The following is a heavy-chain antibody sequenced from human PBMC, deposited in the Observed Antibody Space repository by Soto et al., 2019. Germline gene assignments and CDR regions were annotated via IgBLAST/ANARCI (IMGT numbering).Heavy chain of an antibody. CDR1: GYTFVNHG. V-gene: IGHV1-18*01. J-gene: IGHJ4*02. Sequence: QVQLMQSGAEVKEPGASVKVSCKASGYTFVNHGVSWVRQAPGQGLEWMGWIKVSTGITNYAGNFQGRVTMTTDTPTSTVYMELRSLRSADTAVYFCATHYSSDWHFVFDSWGQGTRVTVSS. CDR2: IKVSTGIT. CDR3: ATHYSSDWHFVFDS. D-gene: IGHD6-19*01.